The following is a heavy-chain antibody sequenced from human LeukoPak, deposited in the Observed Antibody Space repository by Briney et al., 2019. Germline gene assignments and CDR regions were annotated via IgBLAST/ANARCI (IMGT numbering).Heavy chain of an antibody. Sequence: ASVKVSCKTSGYSFTDYYMHWVRQAPGQGLEWMGWINPNSGGTSSAQKFQGRVTMTRDTSITTVYMEVSWLTSDDAAIYYCARADRLRGGPYLIGPWGQGTLVTVSS. V-gene: IGHV1-2*02. D-gene: IGHD2-21*01. CDR2: INPNSGGT. CDR3: ARADRLRGGPYLIGP. CDR1: GYSFTDYY. J-gene: IGHJ5*02.